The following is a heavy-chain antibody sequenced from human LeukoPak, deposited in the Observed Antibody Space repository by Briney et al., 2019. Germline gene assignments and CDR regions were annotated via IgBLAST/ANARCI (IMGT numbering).Heavy chain of an antibody. Sequence: SETLSLTCTVSGFSITTGYYWAWIRQPPGKGLEWIATIFRIGSSYYNPSLKSRVTISVDTSKNQFSLKLSSVTAADTALYYCARVIDVAAAGYFDSWGQGTQVTVSS. CDR1: GFSITTGYY. V-gene: IGHV4-38-2*02. CDR3: ARVIDVAAAGYFDS. CDR2: IFRIGSS. D-gene: IGHD6-13*01. J-gene: IGHJ4*02.